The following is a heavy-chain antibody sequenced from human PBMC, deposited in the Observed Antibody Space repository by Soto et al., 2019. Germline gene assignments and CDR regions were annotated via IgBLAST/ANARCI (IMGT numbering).Heavy chain of an antibody. D-gene: IGHD3-22*01. V-gene: IGHV3-23*01. CDR1: GFTFSSYA. J-gene: IGHJ3*02. CDR2: ISGSGGST. Sequence: EVQLLESGGGLVQPGGSLRLSCAASGFTFSSYAMSWVRQAPGKGLEWVSAISGSGGSTYYADSVKGRFTISRDNSKNTLYLQMNSLRAEDTAVYYYAKSPKDYYDSSGYYRGAFDIWGQGTMVTVSS. CDR3: AKSPKDYYDSSGYYRGAFDI.